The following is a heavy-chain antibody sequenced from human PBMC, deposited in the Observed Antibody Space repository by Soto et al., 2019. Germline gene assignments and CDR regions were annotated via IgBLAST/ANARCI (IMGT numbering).Heavy chain of an antibody. CDR2: IYYSGST. J-gene: IGHJ4*02. CDR3: ARSGGSLDY. Sequence: SETLSLTCTVSGGSISIYYWSWIRQPPGKGLEWIGYIYYSGSTNYNPSLKSRVTISVDTSKNQFSLKLNSVTAADTAVYYCARSGGSLDYWGQGTLVTVSS. V-gene: IGHV4-59*01. D-gene: IGHD2-15*01. CDR1: GGSISIYY.